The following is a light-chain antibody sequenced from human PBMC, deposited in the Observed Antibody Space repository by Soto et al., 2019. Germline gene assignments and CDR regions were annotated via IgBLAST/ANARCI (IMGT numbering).Light chain of an antibody. V-gene: IGLV1-40*01. CDR1: SSNIGAGYD. J-gene: IGLJ2*01. CDR2: GNS. CDR3: QSYDSSREV. Sequence: QTVVTQPPSVSGAPGQRVTISCTGSSSNIGAGYDVHWYQQLPGTAPKLLIYGNSNRPSGVPDRFSGSKSGTSASLAITGLQAEDEADYYCQSYDSSREVFGGGTQLTVL.